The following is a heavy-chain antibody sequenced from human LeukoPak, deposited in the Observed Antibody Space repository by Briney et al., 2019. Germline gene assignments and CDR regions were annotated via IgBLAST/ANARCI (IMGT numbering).Heavy chain of an antibody. CDR1: GYTFTSYG. CDR2: ISAYNGNT. D-gene: IGHD3-10*01. J-gene: IGHJ4*02. Sequence: GASVKVSCKASGYTFTSYGISWVRQAPGQGLEWMGWISAYNGNTNYAQKLQGRVTMTTDTSTSTAYMELSSLRSEDTAVYYCARVRVEEGARGFYFDYWGQGTLVNVSS. CDR3: ARVRVEEGARGFYFDY. V-gene: IGHV1-18*01.